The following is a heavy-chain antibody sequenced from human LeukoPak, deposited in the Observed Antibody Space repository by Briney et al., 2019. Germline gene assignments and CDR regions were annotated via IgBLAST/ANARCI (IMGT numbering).Heavy chain of an antibody. CDR1: GDSIGSYH. D-gene: IGHD5/OR15-5a*01. J-gene: IGHJ6*02. V-gene: IGHV4-59*01. Sequence: SETLSLTCSVSGDSIGSYHWSWIRQPPGKGLEWIGHVHYTWNTKYNPSLTGRVSISLDRSKNQFALSLSSLTAADTAVYYCARVASKGGMDVWGQGTTVIVSS. CDR2: VHYTWNT. CDR3: ARVASKGGMDV.